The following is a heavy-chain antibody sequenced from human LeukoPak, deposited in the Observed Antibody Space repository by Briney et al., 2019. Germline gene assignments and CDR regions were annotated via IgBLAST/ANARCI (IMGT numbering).Heavy chain of an antibody. J-gene: IGHJ4*02. D-gene: IGHD6-19*01. CDR2: IVDSRNI. CDR3: ASSLSSGWGPIDDY. CDR1: GFTFSSYE. Sequence: GGSLRLSCAASGFTFSSYEMNWVRQAPGKGLEWVSYIVDSRNIQYSGSVEGRFTISRDNAKNTLYLQMNSLRAEDTAVYYCASSLSSGWGPIDDYWGQGTLVTVSS. V-gene: IGHV3-48*03.